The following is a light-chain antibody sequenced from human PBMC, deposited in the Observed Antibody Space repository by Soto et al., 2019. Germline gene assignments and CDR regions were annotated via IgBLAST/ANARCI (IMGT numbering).Light chain of an antibody. V-gene: IGKV1-39*01. CDR1: QSISSY. Sequence: DIQMTQSPSSLSASVGDRVTITCRASQSISSYLNWYQQKPGKAPKLLIYAASSLQSGVPSRFSGSGSGTEFTLPISSLRPEDFESYYCQQSYSTPPLTFGGGTKVEIK. CDR3: QQSYSTPPLT. J-gene: IGKJ4*01. CDR2: AAS.